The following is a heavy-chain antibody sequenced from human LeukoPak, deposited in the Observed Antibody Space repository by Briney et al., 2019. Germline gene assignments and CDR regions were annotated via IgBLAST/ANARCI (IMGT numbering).Heavy chain of an antibody. Sequence: PGGSLRLSCEASGFTVSSDYMNWVRQAPGKGLEWVSSISSSSSYIYYADSVKGRFTISRDNAKNSLYLQMNSLRAEDTAVYYCARLGDYGAYYFDYWGQGTLVTVSS. J-gene: IGHJ4*02. D-gene: IGHD4-17*01. CDR3: ARLGDYGAYYFDY. V-gene: IGHV3-21*01. CDR2: ISSSSSYI. CDR1: GFTVSSDY.